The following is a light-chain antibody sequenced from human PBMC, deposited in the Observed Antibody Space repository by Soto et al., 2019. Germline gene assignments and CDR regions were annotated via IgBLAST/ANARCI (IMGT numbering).Light chain of an antibody. J-gene: IGKJ4*01. CDR3: QQYNIWPPLT. CDR1: QTVSSN. CDR2: GAS. Sequence: EIVMTQSPATLTVSPGERATLSCKASQTVSSNLAWYQQKPGQAPRLLIYGASTRASGVPARFSGSGSGTEFTFTINGLQSEDFAVYYCQQYNIWPPLTFGGGTKVEV. V-gene: IGKV3-15*01.